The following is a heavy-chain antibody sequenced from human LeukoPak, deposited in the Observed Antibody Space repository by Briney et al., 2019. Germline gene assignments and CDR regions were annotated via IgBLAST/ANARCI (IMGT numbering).Heavy chain of an antibody. D-gene: IGHD4-23*01. CDR2: IYYTGST. J-gene: IGHJ4*02. CDR3: ARVGFGNTPHPIDY. Sequence: SETLSLTCTVSGGSISSYYGSGIRQPPGKGLEWIGYIYYTGSTNYNPSLKSRVTISVDTSKNQFSLELSSVTAADTAVYYCARVGFGNTPHPIDYWGQGTLVTVSS. V-gene: IGHV4-59*01. CDR1: GGSISSYY.